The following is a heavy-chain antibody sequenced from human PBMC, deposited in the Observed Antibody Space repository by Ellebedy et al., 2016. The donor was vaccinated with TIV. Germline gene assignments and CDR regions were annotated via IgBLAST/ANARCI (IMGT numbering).Heavy chain of an antibody. CDR1: GFTFSSYG. CDR2: ISYDGSNK. V-gene: IGHV3-30*03. J-gene: IGHJ4*02. Sequence: PGGSLRLSCAASGFTFSSYGMHWVRQAPGKGLEWVAVISYDGSNKYYADSVKGRFTISRDNSKNTLYLQMNSLRAEDTAVYYCARETPLGYYFDYWGQGTLVTVSS. D-gene: IGHD3-16*01. CDR3: ARETPLGYYFDY.